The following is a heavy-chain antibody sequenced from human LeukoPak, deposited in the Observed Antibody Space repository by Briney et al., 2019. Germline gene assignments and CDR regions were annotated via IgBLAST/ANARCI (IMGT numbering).Heavy chain of an antibody. CDR1: GGTFSSYA. V-gene: IGHV1-69*13. J-gene: IGHJ3*02. CDR2: IIPIFGTA. Sequence: VASVKVSCKASGGTFSSYAISWVRQAPGQGLECMGGIIPIFGTANYAQKFQDRVTITADESTSTAYMELSSLRSEDTAVYYCARGYGGDAFDIWGQGTMVTVSS. D-gene: IGHD4-23*01. CDR3: ARGYGGDAFDI.